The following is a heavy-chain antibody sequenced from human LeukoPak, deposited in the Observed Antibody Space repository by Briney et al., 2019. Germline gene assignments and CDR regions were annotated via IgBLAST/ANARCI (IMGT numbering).Heavy chain of an antibody. CDR3: ARGVIGAVGFDY. V-gene: IGHV1-18*01. CDR2: INANNGNT. D-gene: IGHD3-16*02. CDR1: GYTFTSYG. Sequence: GASVKVSCKASGYTFTSYGITWVRQAPGQGLEWMGWINANNGNTNYAQNLQGRATMTRDTSTSTAYMELRSLRSDDTAVYYCARGVIGAVGFDYWGQGTLVTVSS. J-gene: IGHJ4*02.